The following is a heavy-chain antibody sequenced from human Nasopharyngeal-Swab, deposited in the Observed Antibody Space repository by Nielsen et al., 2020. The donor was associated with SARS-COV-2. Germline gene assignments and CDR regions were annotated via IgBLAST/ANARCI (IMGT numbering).Heavy chain of an antibody. CDR3: AREDYDTHYVYFQH. Sequence: ETLSLTCAASGFTFSSYGMHWVRQAPGGGLQYIAVIYSDGSTFYADSVKGRFTISRDNSENTLYLQMKSLRAEDTAVYYCAREDYDTHYVYFQHWGQGTQVTVSS. V-gene: IGHV3-53*01. J-gene: IGHJ1*01. CDR2: IYSDGST. D-gene: IGHD3-16*01. CDR1: GFTFSSYG.